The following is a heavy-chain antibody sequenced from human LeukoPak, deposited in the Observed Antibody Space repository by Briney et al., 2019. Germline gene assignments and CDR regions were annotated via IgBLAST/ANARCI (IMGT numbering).Heavy chain of an antibody. Sequence: PGGSLRLSCAASGFTLSSYSMNWVRQAPGKGLEWVSSISSSSSYIYYADSVKGRFTISRDNAKNSLSLQMNSPRAEDTAVYYCARDPVTIFGVAADYWGQGTLVTVSS. CDR3: ARDPVTIFGVAADY. CDR2: ISSSSSYI. CDR1: GFTLSSYS. J-gene: IGHJ4*02. V-gene: IGHV3-21*01. D-gene: IGHD3-3*01.